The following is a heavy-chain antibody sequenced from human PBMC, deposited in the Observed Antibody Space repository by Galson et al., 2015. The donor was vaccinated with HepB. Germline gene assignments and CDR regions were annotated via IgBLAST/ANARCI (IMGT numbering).Heavy chain of an antibody. V-gene: IGHV3-7*01. Sequence: SLRLSCAASGFTFSSYWMSWVRQAPGKGLEWVANIKQDGSEKYYVDSVKGRFTISRDNAKNSLYLQMNSLRAEDTAVYYCARDSTSGDYVMLYYYYYYMDVWGKGTTVTVSS. J-gene: IGHJ6*03. CDR2: IKQDGSEK. CDR1: GFTFSSYW. D-gene: IGHD4-17*01. CDR3: ARDSTSGDYVMLYYYYYYMDV.